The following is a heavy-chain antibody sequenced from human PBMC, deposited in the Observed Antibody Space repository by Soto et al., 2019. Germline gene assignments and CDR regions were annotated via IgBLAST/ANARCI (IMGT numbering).Heavy chain of an antibody. D-gene: IGHD4-4*01. V-gene: IGHV4-59*01. Sequence: SETLSLTCTVSGGSISSYYWSWIRQPPGKGLEWIGYIYYSGSTNYNPSLKSRVTISVDTSKNQFSLKLSSVTAADTAVYYCARDSFYSNHYFDYWGQGTLVTVSS. CDR2: IYYSGST. J-gene: IGHJ4*02. CDR3: ARDSFYSNHYFDY. CDR1: GGSISSYY.